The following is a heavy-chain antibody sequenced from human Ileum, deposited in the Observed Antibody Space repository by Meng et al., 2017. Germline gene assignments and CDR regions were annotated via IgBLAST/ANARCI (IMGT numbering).Heavy chain of an antibody. D-gene: IGHD4-23*01. CDR3: AANSGKKMHS. Sequence: QVQLQQSGPGLVKPSGTLSLTCAVSGDSISTTNWGNWVRQPPGEGLEWIGEIYHNGLVNYNLSLKSRVTLSIDKSKNQFSLKLISVTAADTGVYYCAANSGKKMHSWGQGTLVTVSS. J-gene: IGHJ4*02. CDR1: GDSISTTNW. V-gene: IGHV4-4*02. CDR2: IYHNGLV.